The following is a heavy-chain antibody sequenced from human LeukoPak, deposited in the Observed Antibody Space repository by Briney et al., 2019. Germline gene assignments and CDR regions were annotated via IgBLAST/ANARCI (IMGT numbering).Heavy chain of an antibody. CDR3: ARVFYDSSGPFDY. CDR1: GYTFTGYY. Sequence: ASVKVSCKAFGYTFTGYYMHWVRQAPGQGLEWMGRINPNSGGTNYAQKFQGRVTMTRDTSISTAYMELSRLRSDDTAVYYCARVFYDSSGPFDYWGQGTLVAVSS. CDR2: INPNSGGT. V-gene: IGHV1-2*06. D-gene: IGHD3-22*01. J-gene: IGHJ4*02.